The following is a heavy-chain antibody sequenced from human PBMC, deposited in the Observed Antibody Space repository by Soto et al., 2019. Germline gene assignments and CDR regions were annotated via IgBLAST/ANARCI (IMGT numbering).Heavy chain of an antibody. D-gene: IGHD3-9*01. CDR3: AKGLEIGPYDILTGYYIYPDY. J-gene: IGHJ4*02. CDR2: IKQDGSEK. CDR1: GFTFSTYW. Sequence: LRLSCAASGFTFSTYWMSWVRQAPGKGLEWVANIKQDGSEKYYVDSVKGRFTISRDNTKNSLYLQMDSLRAEDTAVYYCAKGLEIGPYDILTGYYIYPDYWGQGTLVTVSS. V-gene: IGHV3-7*01.